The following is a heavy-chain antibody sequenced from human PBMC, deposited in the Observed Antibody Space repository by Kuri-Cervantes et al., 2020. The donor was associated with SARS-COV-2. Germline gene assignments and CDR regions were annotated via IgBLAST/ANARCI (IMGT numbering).Heavy chain of an antibody. D-gene: IGHD1-26*01. CDR2: INHSGST. CDR3: ARMWDYYYGMDV. V-gene: IGHV4-34*01. CDR1: GGSISSYY. J-gene: IGHJ6*02. Sequence: SETLSLTCTVPGGSISSYYWSWIRQPPGKGREWIGEINHSGSTNYNPSLKSRVTISVDTSKNQFYLKLSSVTAADTAVYYCARMWDYYYGMDVWGQGTTVTVS.